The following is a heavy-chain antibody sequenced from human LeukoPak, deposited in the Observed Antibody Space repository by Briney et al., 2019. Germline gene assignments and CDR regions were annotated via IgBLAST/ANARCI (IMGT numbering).Heavy chain of an antibody. V-gene: IGHV1-46*01. Sequence: GASVKVSCKASGYTFTSYYMHWVRQAPGQGLEWMGIINPSGGSTSYAQKFQGRVTMTRDMSTSTVYMELSSLRSEDTAVYYCARDGVQCSGGSCYDNWFDPWGQGTLVTVSS. D-gene: IGHD2-15*01. CDR3: ARDGVQCSGGSCYDNWFDP. CDR1: GYTFTSYY. CDR2: INPSGGST. J-gene: IGHJ5*02.